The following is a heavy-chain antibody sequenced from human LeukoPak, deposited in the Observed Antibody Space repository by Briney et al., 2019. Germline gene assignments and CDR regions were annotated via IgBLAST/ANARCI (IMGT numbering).Heavy chain of an antibody. J-gene: IGHJ4*02. CDR1: GGTFSSYA. D-gene: IGHD4-23*01. Sequence: SVKVSCKXSGGTFSSYAISWVRQSPGQGLEWMGGIIPIFGTANYAQKFQGRVTITADESTSTAYMELSSLRSEGTAVYYCAIGGSTVVTPGPFDYWGQGTLVTVSS. CDR3: AIGGSTVVTPGPFDY. V-gene: IGHV1-69*01. CDR2: IIPIFGTA.